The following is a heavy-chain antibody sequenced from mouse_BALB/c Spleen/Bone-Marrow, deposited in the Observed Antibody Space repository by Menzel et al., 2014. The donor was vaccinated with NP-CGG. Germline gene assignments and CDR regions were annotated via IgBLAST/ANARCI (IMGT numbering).Heavy chain of an antibody. J-gene: IGHJ2*01. V-gene: IGHV1-22*01. CDR1: GYTFSDYT. CDR2: VNPNIGGT. CDR3: ARGRWYY. D-gene: IGHD2-3*01. Sequence: VQLQQSGPELVKPGASVRISCKTSGYTFSDYTLHWVKQSHGKSLEWIGGVNPNIGGTSYNQKFKGKASLTVNKSSTTAYMELRSLTSDDSAVYYCARGRWYYWGQGTTLTVSS.